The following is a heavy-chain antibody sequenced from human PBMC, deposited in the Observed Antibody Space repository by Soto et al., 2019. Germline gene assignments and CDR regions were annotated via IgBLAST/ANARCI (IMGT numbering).Heavy chain of an antibody. D-gene: IGHD6-13*01. V-gene: IGHV4-31*03. Sequence: QVQLQESGPGLVKPSQTLSLTCTVSGGSIRSGGYYWSWIRQHPGKGLEWIGYIYYSGSTYYNPSLKSRVTISVDTSKNQCSLKLSSVTAADTAVYSCARLLSSQSSYFDYWGQGTLVTVSS. J-gene: IGHJ4*02. CDR1: GGSIRSGGYY. CDR2: IYYSGST. CDR3: ARLLSSQSSYFDY.